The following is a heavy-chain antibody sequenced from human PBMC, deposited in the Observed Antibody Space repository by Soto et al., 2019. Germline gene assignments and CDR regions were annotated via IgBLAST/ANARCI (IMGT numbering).Heavy chain of an antibody. CDR1: GFTFDNYA. V-gene: IGHV3-9*01. Sequence: EVQLVESGGGLVQPGRSLRLSCAASGFTFDNYAMHWVRQAPGKGLLGVSGISWDSGSICYAGSVKGRLTNSRANAKNALYLHMNSVRSEDTALYYCSKDMGIVLTHAFDIWGQGTMVTV. CDR2: ISWDSGSI. J-gene: IGHJ3*02. D-gene: IGHD2-8*01. CDR3: SKDMGIVLTHAFDI.